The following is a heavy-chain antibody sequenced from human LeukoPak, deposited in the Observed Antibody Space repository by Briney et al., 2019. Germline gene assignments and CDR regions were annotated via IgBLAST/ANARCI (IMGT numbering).Heavy chain of an antibody. J-gene: IGHJ6*02. V-gene: IGHV4-59*01. CDR3: ARVAMVRGVTLRLGYYGMDV. CDR1: GGSISSYY. Sequence: PSETLSLTCTVSGGSISSYYWSWIRQPPGKGLESIGYIYYSGSTNYNPSLKSRVTISVDTSKNQFSLKLSSVTAADTAVYYCARVAMVRGVTLRLGYYGMDVWGQGTTVTVSS. D-gene: IGHD3-10*01. CDR2: IYYSGST.